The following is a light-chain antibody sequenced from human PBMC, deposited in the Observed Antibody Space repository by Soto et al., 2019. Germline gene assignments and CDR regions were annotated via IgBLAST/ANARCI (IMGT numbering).Light chain of an antibody. CDR3: QQYSRYPYK. CDR1: PAISSY. V-gene: IGKV1-8*01. Sequence: AIRMTQSPSSLSASTGDRVPITCRASPAISSYLAWYQQKPGKAPKLLVYSASTLQSGIPSRFSGSGSGTDFTLTISCLQSEDFATYYCQQYSRYPYKFDQGTKVQIK. J-gene: IGKJ2*01. CDR2: SAS.